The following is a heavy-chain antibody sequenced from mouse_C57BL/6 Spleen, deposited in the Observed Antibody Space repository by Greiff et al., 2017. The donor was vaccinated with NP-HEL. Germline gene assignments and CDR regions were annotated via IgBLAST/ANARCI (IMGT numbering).Heavy chain of an antibody. Sequence: EVHLVESGGGLVKPGGSLKLSCAASGFTFSSYAMSWVRQTPEKRLEWVATISDGGSYTYYPDNVKGRFTISRDNAKNNLYLQMSHLKSEDTAMYYCAREGSRGLFAYWGQGTLVTVSA. D-gene: IGHD1-1*01. CDR3: AREGSRGLFAY. J-gene: IGHJ3*01. CDR2: ISDGGSYT. V-gene: IGHV5-4*01. CDR1: GFTFSSYA.